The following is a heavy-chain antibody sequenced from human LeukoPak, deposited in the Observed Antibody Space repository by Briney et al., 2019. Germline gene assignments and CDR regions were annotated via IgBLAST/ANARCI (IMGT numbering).Heavy chain of an antibody. Sequence: ALVKVSCKASGYTFTSYYMHWVRQAPGQGLEWMGIINPSGGSTSYAQKFQGRVTMTRDTSTSTVYMELSSLRSEDTAVYYCARNSGSIYPFDYWGQGTLVTVSS. CDR3: ARNSGSIYPFDY. CDR2: INPSGGST. J-gene: IGHJ4*02. V-gene: IGHV1-46*01. D-gene: IGHD3-22*01. CDR1: GYTFTSYY.